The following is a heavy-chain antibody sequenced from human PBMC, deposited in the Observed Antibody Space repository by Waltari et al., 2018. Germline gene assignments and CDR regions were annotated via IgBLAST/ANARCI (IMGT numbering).Heavy chain of an antibody. V-gene: IGHV4-38-2*01. D-gene: IGHD2-15*01. CDR3: ARHAPGDIVVVVAATPFDY. CDR2: IYHSGST. CDR1: GYSISSGYY. J-gene: IGHJ4*02. Sequence: QVQLQESGPGLVKPSETLSLTCAVSGYSISSGYYWGWIRQPPGKGLEWIGSIYHSGSTSYNPSLKSRVTISVDTSKNQFSLKLGSVTAADTAVYYCARHAPGDIVVVVAATPFDYWGQGTLVTVSS.